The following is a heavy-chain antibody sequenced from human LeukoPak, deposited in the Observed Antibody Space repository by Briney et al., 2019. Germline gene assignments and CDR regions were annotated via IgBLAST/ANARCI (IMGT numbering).Heavy chain of an antibody. Sequence: PSQTLSLTCTVSGGSIRSGDYYWSWIRQPPGKGLEWIGYIYYSGSTYYNPSLKSRVTISVDTSKNQFSLKLSSVTAADTAVYYCARDIVVVPAAPGPYYYYGMDVWGQGTTVTVSS. CDR2: IYYSGST. CDR1: GGSIRSGDYY. D-gene: IGHD2-2*01. CDR3: ARDIVVVPAAPGPYYYYGMDV. J-gene: IGHJ6*02. V-gene: IGHV4-30-4*01.